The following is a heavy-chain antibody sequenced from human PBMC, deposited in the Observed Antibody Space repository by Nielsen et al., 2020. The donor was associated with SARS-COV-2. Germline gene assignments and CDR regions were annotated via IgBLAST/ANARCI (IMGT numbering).Heavy chain of an antibody. Sequence: GESLKISCAASGFTFSSYGMHWVRQAPGKGLEWVAVISYDGSNKYYADSVKGRFTISRDNSKNTLYLQMNSLRAEDTAVYYCAKDISVEYCSSTSCYDGNWFDPWGQGTLVTVSS. CDR1: GFTFSSYG. J-gene: IGHJ5*02. CDR3: AKDISVEYCSSTSCYDGNWFDP. D-gene: IGHD2-2*01. V-gene: IGHV3-30*18. CDR2: ISYDGSNK.